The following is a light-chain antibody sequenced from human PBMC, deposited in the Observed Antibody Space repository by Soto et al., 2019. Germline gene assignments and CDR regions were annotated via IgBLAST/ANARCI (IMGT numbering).Light chain of an antibody. CDR2: AAS. CDR1: RPISTY. V-gene: IGKV1-8*01. Sequence: AIRMTQSPSSISAFTGDRVTITCRTSRPISTYLAWYQQKPEKTPTLLMYAASTLQSGVPSRFSGSGSVTDFTLSISCLQSEDFATYYCQQYYTSPLAFGQGTNIEIK. J-gene: IGKJ1*01. CDR3: QQYYTSPLA.